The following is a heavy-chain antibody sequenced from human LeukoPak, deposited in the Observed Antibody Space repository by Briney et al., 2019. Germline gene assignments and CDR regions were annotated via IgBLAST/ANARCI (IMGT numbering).Heavy chain of an antibody. CDR2: IYYSGST. Sequence: SETLSLTCSVSGDSINNYYWNWIRQPPGKGLEWIGYIYYSGSTRYNPSLQSRVTMSIGTSKTQFSLKLDSVTAEDTAVYYCARKRSSSSGPPTEFDYWGQGTLVTVSS. J-gene: IGHJ4*02. CDR3: ARKRSSSSGPPTEFDY. V-gene: IGHV4-59*08. D-gene: IGHD6-6*01. CDR1: GDSINNYY.